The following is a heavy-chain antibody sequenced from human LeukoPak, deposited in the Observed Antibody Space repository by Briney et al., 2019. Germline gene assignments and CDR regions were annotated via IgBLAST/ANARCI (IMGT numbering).Heavy chain of an antibody. CDR2: IYPGDSDT. CDR1: GYSFTSYW. Sequence: GGPLRISCQGFGYSFTSYWIGWVRQMPGKGLEWMGIIYPGDSDTRSNPSFQGQVTISADKSISTAYLQWSSLKASDTAMYYCARHSSIVRAHIDYWGQGTLVTVSS. V-gene: IGHV5-51*01. D-gene: IGHD1-26*01. J-gene: IGHJ4*02. CDR3: ARHSSIVRAHIDY.